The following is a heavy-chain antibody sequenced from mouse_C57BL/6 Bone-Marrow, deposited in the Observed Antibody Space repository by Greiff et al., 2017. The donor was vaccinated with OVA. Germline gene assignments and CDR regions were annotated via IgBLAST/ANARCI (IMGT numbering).Heavy chain of an antibody. CDR2: IDPSDSYT. D-gene: IGHD1-2*01. CDR1: GYTFTSYW. CDR3: SHYYGSNQCAY. J-gene: IGHJ3*01. V-gene: IGHV1-50*01. Sequence: QVQLQQPGAELVKPGASVKLSCKASGYTFTSYWMQWVKQRPGQGLEWIGEIDPSDSYTNYNQKFKGKATLTVDTSSSTAYMQLSSLTSEDSAVYYCSHYYGSNQCAYWGQGTLVTVSA.